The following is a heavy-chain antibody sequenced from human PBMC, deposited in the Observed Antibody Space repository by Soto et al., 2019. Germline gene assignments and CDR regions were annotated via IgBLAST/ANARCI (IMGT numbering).Heavy chain of an antibody. Sequence: SETLSLTCTVSGGSVSSGSYYWSWIRQPPGKGMEWIGYIYYSGSTNYNTSLKSRVTISVDTSKNQYSLKLSSVTAADTALYYCARLCSSPRYYYYGMDVWGQGTTVTVSS. CDR1: GGSVSSGSYY. V-gene: IGHV4-61*01. D-gene: IGHD6-6*01. CDR2: IYYSGST. CDR3: ARLCSSPRYYYYGMDV. J-gene: IGHJ6*02.